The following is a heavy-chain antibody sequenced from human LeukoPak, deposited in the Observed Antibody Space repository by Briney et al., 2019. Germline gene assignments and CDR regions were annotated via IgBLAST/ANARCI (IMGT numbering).Heavy chain of an antibody. J-gene: IGHJ4*02. CDR2: IGGSGAGT. CDR1: GLTFSSYA. V-gene: IGHV3-23*01. Sequence: GGSLRLSCAASGLTFSSYAMTWVRQAPGKGLEWVSAIGGSGAGTYYADSVKGRFTISRDNSKSTLYLQMNGLRVEDTAVYYCAKNGGDSYGTGHFDYWGQGTLVTVSS. CDR3: AKNGGDSYGTGHFDY. D-gene: IGHD5-18*01.